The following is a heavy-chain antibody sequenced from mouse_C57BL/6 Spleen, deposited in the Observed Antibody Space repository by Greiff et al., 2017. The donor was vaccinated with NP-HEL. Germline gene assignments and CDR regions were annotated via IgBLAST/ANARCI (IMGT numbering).Heavy chain of an antibody. Sequence: QVQLQQSGAELVRPGASVTLSCKASGYTFTDYEMHWVKQTPVHGLEWIGAIDPESGGTAYNQKFKGKAILTADKSSSTAYMELRSLTSEDSAVYYCTRRGLGLYYFDYWGQGTTLTVSS. V-gene: IGHV1-15*01. D-gene: IGHD3-3*01. CDR1: GYTFTDYE. CDR3: TRRGLGLYYFDY. CDR2: IDPESGGT. J-gene: IGHJ2*01.